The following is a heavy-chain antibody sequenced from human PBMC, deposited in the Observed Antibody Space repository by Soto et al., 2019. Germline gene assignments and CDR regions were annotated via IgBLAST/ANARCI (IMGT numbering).Heavy chain of an antibody. D-gene: IGHD4-17*01. CDR1: GFTFSNYA. J-gene: IGHJ4*02. CDR3: ARGPSTVATWLDY. CDR2: ISGNGFST. Sequence: EVQLVESGEGLVQPGGSLRLSCAASGFTFSNYAMHWVRQAPGKGLEYVSAISGNGFSTYYGDSVRGRFIISRDNSKNTLYLQMGSLRAEDMAVYYCARGPSTVATWLDYWGQGTLVTVYS. V-gene: IGHV3-64*02.